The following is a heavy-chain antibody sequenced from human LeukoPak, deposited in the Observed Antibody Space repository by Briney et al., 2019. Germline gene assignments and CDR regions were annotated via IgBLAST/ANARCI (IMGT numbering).Heavy chain of an antibody. CDR3: ATDPYSSSWYSPYFDY. CDR1: GFTFSSYA. Sequence: GRSLRLSCAASGFTFSSYAMHWVRQAPGKGLEWVAVISYDGSNKYYADSVKGRFTISRDNSKNTLYLQMNSLRAEDTAVYYCATDPYSSSWYSPYFDYWGQGTLVTVSS. V-gene: IGHV3-30*07. J-gene: IGHJ4*02. CDR2: ISYDGSNK. D-gene: IGHD6-13*01.